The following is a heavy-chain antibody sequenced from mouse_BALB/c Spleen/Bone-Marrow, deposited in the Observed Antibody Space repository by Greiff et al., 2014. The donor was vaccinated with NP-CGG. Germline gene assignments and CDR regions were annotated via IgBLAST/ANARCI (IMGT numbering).Heavy chain of an antibody. CDR3: ASYRYRWCFDV. D-gene: IGHD2-14*01. CDR2: IDPANGNT. CDR1: GFNIKDTY. J-gene: IGHJ1*01. Sequence: EVKLMESGAELVKPGASVKLSCTASGFNIKDTYMHWVKQRPEQGLEWIGRIDPANGNTKYDPKFQGKATITADTSSNTAYLQLSSRPSEDTAVYYCASYRYRWCFDVWGAGTTVTVSS. V-gene: IGHV14-3*02.